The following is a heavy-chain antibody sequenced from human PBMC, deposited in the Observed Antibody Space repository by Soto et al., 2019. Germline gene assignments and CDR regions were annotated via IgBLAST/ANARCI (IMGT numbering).Heavy chain of an antibody. V-gene: IGHV4-34*01. J-gene: IGHJ6*02. CDR1: GGSFSGYY. CDR2: INHSGST. Sequence: SETLSLTCAVYGGSFSGYYWSWIRQPPGKGLEWIGEINHSGSTNYNPSLKSRVTISVDTSKNRFSLKLSSVTASDTAVYDCAREGGYYDFWSDPSLVYYGMDVWGQGTTVTVSS. CDR3: AREGGYYDFWSDPSLVYYGMDV. D-gene: IGHD3-3*01.